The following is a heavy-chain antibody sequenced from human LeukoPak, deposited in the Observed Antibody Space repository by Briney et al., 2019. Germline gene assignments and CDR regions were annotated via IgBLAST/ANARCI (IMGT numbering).Heavy chain of an antibody. Sequence: PSETLSLTCTVSGGSISRYYWSWIRQPPGKGLEWIGYISYTGSTTYNSSLKSRVIISLDTSQNQFSLKLTSVTPADTAVYYCARTAKYYYGSETYYFFDYWGQGTLVTVS. CDR2: ISYTGST. D-gene: IGHD3-10*01. V-gene: IGHV4-59*01. J-gene: IGHJ4*02. CDR1: GGSISRYY. CDR3: ARTAKYYYGSETYYFFDY.